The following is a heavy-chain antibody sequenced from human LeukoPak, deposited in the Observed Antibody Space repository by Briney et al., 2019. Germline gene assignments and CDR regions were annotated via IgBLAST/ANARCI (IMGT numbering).Heavy chain of an antibody. Sequence: ASVKVSCKASGGTFRRYTIIWVRQAPGQGLEWMGRIVPSVDIANYAQKFQGRVTIIADKSTSTAYMDLSSLRSEDTAVYYCATIAGAATNDAFDLWGQGTMVTVSS. CDR3: ATIAGAATNDAFDL. CDR1: GGTFRRYT. CDR2: IVPSVDIA. D-gene: IGHD1-26*01. V-gene: IGHV1-69*02. J-gene: IGHJ3*01.